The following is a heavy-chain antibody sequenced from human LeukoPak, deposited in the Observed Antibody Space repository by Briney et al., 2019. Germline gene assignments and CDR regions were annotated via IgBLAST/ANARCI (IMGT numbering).Heavy chain of an antibody. V-gene: IGHV4-59*08. CDR2: IYYTGST. Sequence: SETLSLTCTVSGGSISGYYWSWIRQPPGKGLEWIGYIYYTGSTNYNPSLKSRVTISVDTSKNQFSLKLSSVTAADTAVYYCARRGYSGYEGFDYWGQGTLVTVSA. D-gene: IGHD5-12*01. J-gene: IGHJ4*02. CDR3: ARRGYSGYEGFDY. CDR1: GGSISGYY.